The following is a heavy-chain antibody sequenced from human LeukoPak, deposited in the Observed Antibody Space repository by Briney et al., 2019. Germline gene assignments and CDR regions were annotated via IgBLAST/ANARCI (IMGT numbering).Heavy chain of an antibody. Sequence: GGSLRLSCAASGFTFRHYWMHWVRQVPGKGPVWVSRINPDGTTINYADSVRGRFTISRDNAKNTLYLEMNSLRAEDTAVYYCAREYDFWSGYPSYFDYWGEGTLVTVSS. D-gene: IGHD3-3*01. CDR2: INPDGTTI. J-gene: IGHJ4*02. V-gene: IGHV3-74*01. CDR1: GFTFRHYW. CDR3: AREYDFWSGYPSYFDY.